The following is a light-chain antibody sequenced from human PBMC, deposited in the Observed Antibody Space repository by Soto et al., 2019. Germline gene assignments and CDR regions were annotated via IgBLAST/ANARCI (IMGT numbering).Light chain of an antibody. CDR2: DAY. CDR3: QQYVTSPLT. J-gene: IGKJ4*01. Sequence: EVVLTQSPVTLSLSPGERATLSCRASQSFRGLLAWYQQKPGQAPRLLIYDAYNRATGIPPRFSGSGSGTDFTLTISSLEPEDFAVYYCQQYVTSPLTFGGGTKVDIK. CDR1: QSFRGL. V-gene: IGKV3-11*01.